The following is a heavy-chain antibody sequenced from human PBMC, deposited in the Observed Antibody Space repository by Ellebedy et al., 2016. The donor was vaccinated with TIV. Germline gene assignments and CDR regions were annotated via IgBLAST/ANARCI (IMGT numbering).Heavy chain of an antibody. CDR1: GGSISSYY. J-gene: IGHJ4*02. CDR2: IYYSGST. V-gene: IGHV4-59*12. CDR3: ARDGTYGGPVDY. D-gene: IGHD4/OR15-4a*01. Sequence: SETLSLTXTVSGGSISSYYWSWIRQPPGKGLEWIGYIYYSGSTNYNPSLKSRVTISVDTSKNQFSLKLSSVTAADTAVYYCARDGTYGGPVDYWGQGTLVTVSS.